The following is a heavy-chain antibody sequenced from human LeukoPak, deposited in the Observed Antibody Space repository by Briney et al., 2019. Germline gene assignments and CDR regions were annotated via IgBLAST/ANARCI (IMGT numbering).Heavy chain of an antibody. V-gene: IGHV1-8*01. CDR1: GYTFTSFD. CDR3: ARDATPITIFGVVTRDYYYYYGMDV. J-gene: IGHJ6*02. Sequence: ASVKVSCKASGYTFTSFDINWVRHTGQGLEWMGWMNPNSGNTGYAQKFQGRVTMTRDTSISTAYMELSSLRSEDTAVYYCARDATPITIFGVVTRDYYYYYGMDVWGQGTTVTVSS. D-gene: IGHD3-3*01. CDR2: MNPNSGNT.